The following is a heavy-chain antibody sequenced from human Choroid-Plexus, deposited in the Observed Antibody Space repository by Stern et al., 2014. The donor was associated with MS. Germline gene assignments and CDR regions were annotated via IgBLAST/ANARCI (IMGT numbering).Heavy chain of an antibody. D-gene: IGHD2-8*01. V-gene: IGHV3-30*18. CDR2: VSYDGRNK. CDR3: AKDRQYLTYFFDH. CDR1: GFTFGSCA. J-gene: IGHJ5*02. Sequence: VQLVESGGGVVQPGRPLRLSWAASGFTFGSCAMHWVRQAPGKGLEWGAGVSYDGRNKYYADSVKGRFTGSRDNSQNTLYMQMSSLRAEDTAVYYCAKDRQYLTYFFDHWGQGSLVTVSS.